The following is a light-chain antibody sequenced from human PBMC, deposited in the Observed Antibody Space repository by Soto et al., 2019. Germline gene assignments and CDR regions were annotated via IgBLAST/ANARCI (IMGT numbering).Light chain of an antibody. V-gene: IGKV1-39*01. J-gene: IGKJ5*01. Sequence: DIQMTQSPSSLSASVGDRVTITCRASHYIGTFLNWYHQRPGKAPKLLIYAASNLQTGVPLRFSGSGSGTDFTLTISSLQPEDFATYYCQHSYTVPIAFGQGTRLEIK. CDR3: QHSYTVPIA. CDR1: HYIGTF. CDR2: AAS.